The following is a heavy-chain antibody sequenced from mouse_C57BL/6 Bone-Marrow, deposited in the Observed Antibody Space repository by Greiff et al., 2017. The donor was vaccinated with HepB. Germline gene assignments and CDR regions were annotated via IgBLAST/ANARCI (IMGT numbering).Heavy chain of an antibody. V-gene: IGHV1-64*01. CDR1: GYTFTSYW. J-gene: IGHJ2*01. CDR2: FHPNSGST. Sequence: QVQLQQPGAELVKPGASVKLSCKASGYTFTSYWMRWVKQRPGQGLEWIGMFHPNSGSTNYNEKFKSKATLTVDKSSSTAYMQLSSLTSEDSAVYYCARTQVITTVVDYWGQGTTLTVSS. D-gene: IGHD1-1*01. CDR3: ARTQVITTVVDY.